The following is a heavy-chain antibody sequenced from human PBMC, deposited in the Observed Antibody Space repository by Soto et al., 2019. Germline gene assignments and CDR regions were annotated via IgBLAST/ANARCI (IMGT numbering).Heavy chain of an antibody. Sequence: GSLRLSCAAAGFTFSTYGMNWVRQAPGKGPEWVAIISSDGSETHYADSVKGRFTISRDNSRSTLYLQMNSLIVEDTAVYYCARQEAGTDYWGQGTLVTVSS. D-gene: IGHD6-19*01. CDR2: ISSDGSET. J-gene: IGHJ4*02. V-gene: IGHV3-30*03. CDR1: GFTFSTYG. CDR3: ARQEAGTDY.